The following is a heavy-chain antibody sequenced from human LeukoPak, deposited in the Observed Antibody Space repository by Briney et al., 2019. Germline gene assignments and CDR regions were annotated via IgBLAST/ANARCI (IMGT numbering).Heavy chain of an antibody. J-gene: IGHJ6*02. D-gene: IGHD2-2*01. V-gene: IGHV4-39*01. CDR3: ARSGVVPAAYYYGMDV. Sequence: SETLSLTCTVSGGSISSSSYYRGWIRQPPGKGLEWIGSIYYSGSTYYNPSLKSRVTISVDTSKNQFSLKLSSVTAADTAVYYCARSGVVPAAYYYGMDVWGQGTTVTVSS. CDR2: IYYSGST. CDR1: GGSISSSSYY.